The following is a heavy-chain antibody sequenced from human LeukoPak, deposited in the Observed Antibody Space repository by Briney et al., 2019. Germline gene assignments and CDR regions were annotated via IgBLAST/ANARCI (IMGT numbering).Heavy chain of an antibody. Sequence: PGGSLRLSCAASGFTFSSYAMSWVRQAPGKGLEWVSAISGSGGSTYYADSVKGRFTISRDNSKNTLYLQMNSLRAEDTAVYYCAKGFSSSWYNPYYFDYWGQGTLVTVSS. CDR1: GFTFSSYA. D-gene: IGHD6-13*01. V-gene: IGHV3-23*01. CDR2: ISGSGGST. CDR3: AKGFSSSWYNPYYFDY. J-gene: IGHJ4*02.